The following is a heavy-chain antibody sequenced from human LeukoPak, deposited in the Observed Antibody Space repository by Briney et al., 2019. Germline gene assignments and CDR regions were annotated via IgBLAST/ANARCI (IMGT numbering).Heavy chain of an antibody. CDR1: GGSFSGYY. D-gene: IGHD3-22*01. Sequence: SETLSLTCAVYGGSFSGYYWSWIRQPPGKGLEWIGEINHSGSTNYNPSLKSRVTISVDTSKNQFSLKLSSVTAADTAVYYCARAVGSDYYDSSGYFFAGHGFDIWGQGTVVTVSS. J-gene: IGHJ3*02. V-gene: IGHV4-34*01. CDR2: INHSGST. CDR3: ARAVGSDYYDSSGYFFAGHGFDI.